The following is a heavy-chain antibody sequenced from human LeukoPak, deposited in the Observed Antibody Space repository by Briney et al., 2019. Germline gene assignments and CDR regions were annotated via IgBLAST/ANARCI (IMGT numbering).Heavy chain of an antibody. CDR2: ISGSGGST. Sequence: PGGSLRLSCVASGFTFSSYAMSWVRQAPGKGLEWVSSISGSGGSTYYADSVKGRFTISRDNAKNSVSLQMNSLRAEDTAVYFCARPTWTNYMDVWGKGTAVTISS. D-gene: IGHD3/OR15-3a*01. CDR1: GFTFSSYA. J-gene: IGHJ6*03. CDR3: ARPTWTNYMDV. V-gene: IGHV3-23*01.